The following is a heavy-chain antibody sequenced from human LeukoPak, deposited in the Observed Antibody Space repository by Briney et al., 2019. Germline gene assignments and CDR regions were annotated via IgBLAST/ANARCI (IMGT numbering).Heavy chain of an antibody. D-gene: IGHD5-12*01. CDR2: IKQDGSEK. Sequence: PGGSLRLSCVASGFTFSSYWMSWVRQAPGKGLEWVANIKQDGSEKYYVDSVKGRFTISRDNAKNSLYLQMNSLRAEDTAVYYCARDEIVATTKANYYYYMDVWGKGTTVTISS. J-gene: IGHJ6*03. CDR1: GFTFSSYW. CDR3: ARDEIVATTKANYYYYMDV. V-gene: IGHV3-7*01.